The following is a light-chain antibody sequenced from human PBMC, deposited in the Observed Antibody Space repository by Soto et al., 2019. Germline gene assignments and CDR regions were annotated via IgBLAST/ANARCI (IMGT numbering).Light chain of an antibody. Sequence: EIVLTQSPGTLSLSPGERAILSCRASQSVSDNNLAWYQQKPGQAPRLLLYGAFFRVTGVPDRFSGSASGVDYTLTISRLEPEDFAVYFCQQYAASPITFGPGPKVDT. CDR1: QSVSDNN. J-gene: IGKJ3*01. V-gene: IGKV3-20*01. CDR2: GAF. CDR3: QQYAASPIT.